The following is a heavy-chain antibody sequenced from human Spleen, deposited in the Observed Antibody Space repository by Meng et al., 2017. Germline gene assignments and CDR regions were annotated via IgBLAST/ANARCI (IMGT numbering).Heavy chain of an antibody. CDR3: ARGPTTMAHDFDY. D-gene: IGHD4-11*01. CDR1: GGSFSDYY. J-gene: IGHJ4*02. V-gene: IGHV4-34*01. Sequence: QGQLQKWGAELLKTSETLSPSFVVSGGSFSDYYWSWIRPPPGKGLEWIGEINHSGSTNYNPSLESRATISVDTSQNNLSLKLSSVTAADSAVYYCARGPTTMAHDFDYWGQGTLVTVSS. CDR2: INHSGST.